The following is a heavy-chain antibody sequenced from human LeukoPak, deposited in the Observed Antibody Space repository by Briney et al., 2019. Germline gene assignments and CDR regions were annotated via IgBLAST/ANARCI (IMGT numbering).Heavy chain of an antibody. D-gene: IGHD3-9*01. CDR2: IWYNGNNQ. V-gene: IGHV3-30*02. CDR1: GFTFNNYG. CDR3: AKELQYFDSLYDY. J-gene: IGHJ4*02. Sequence: GGSLRLSCAASGFTFNNYGMHCVREAPGKGLGWVAFIWYNGNNQYYADSVKGRFTISRDNSKNALYLQMNSLKGDDTAVYYCAKELQYFDSLYDYWGQGTLVTVSS.